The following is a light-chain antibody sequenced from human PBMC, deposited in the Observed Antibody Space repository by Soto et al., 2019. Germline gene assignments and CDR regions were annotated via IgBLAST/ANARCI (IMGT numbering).Light chain of an antibody. CDR3: QQINSSPVT. Sequence: DIQLTQSPAFLSTSVGDKVTITCRASQDISSYLAWYQQKPGKAPNLLIYSASTLQSGVPSRFSGSGSGTEFTLTISSLQPEDFATYFCQQINSSPVTFGGGTKVEI. CDR1: QDISSY. J-gene: IGKJ4*01. CDR2: SAS. V-gene: IGKV1-9*01.